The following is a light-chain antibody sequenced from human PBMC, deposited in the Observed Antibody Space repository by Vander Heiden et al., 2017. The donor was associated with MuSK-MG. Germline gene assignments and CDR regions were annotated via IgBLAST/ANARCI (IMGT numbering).Light chain of an antibody. V-gene: IGLV2-14*03. CDR2: DVS. J-gene: IGLJ2*01. CDR3: SSFSSGSTRVV. CDR1: SSDVGAYNY. Sequence: QSALTQPASVSGSPGQSITISCTGTSSDVGAYNYVSWYQQHPGKAPKLMIYDVSNRPSGVSNRFSGSKSGNTASLTISGLQAEDEADYYCSSFSSGSTRVVFGGGTMLTVL.